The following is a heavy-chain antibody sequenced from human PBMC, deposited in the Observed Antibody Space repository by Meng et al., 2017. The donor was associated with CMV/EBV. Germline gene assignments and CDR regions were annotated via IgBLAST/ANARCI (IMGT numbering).Heavy chain of an antibody. Sequence: SETLSLTCTVSGGSVSSGSYYWSWIRQPPGTGLEWIGYIYYSGSTNYNPSLKSRVTISVDTSKNQFSLKLSSVTAADTAVYYCARRGRQYYYYGMDVWGQGTTVTVSS. V-gene: IGHV4-61*01. CDR3: ARRGRQYYYYGMDV. J-gene: IGHJ6*02. CDR2: IYYSGST. D-gene: IGHD1-26*01. CDR1: GGSVSSGSYY.